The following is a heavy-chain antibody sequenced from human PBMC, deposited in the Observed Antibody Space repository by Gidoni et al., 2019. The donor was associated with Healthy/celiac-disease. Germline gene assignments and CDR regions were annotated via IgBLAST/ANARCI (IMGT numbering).Heavy chain of an antibody. CDR3: ARGGWWELLDGHYGMDV. D-gene: IGHD1-26*01. J-gene: IGHJ6*02. Sequence: QVQLVESGGGVVQPGRSLRLSCAASGFTFSRYGMHWVRQAPGKGLEWVAVIWYDGSNKYYADSVKGRFTISRDNSKNTRYLQMNSRRAEDTAVYYCARGGWWELLDGHYGMDVWGQGTTVTVSS. V-gene: IGHV3-33*01. CDR2: IWYDGSNK. CDR1: GFTFSRYG.